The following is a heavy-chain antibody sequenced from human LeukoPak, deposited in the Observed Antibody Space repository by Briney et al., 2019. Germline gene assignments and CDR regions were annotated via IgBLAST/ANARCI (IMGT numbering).Heavy chain of an antibody. D-gene: IGHD1-26*01. CDR2: IYRSGST. CDR3: AREGSYTIDY. V-gene: IGHV4-38-2*02. J-gene: IGHJ4*02. Sequence: PSETLSLTCTVSGYSISSGYYWGWIRQPPGKGLEWIGSIYRSGSTYYNPSLKSRVTISVDTSKNQFSLKLSSVTAADTAVYYCAREGSYTIDYWGQGTLVTVSS. CDR1: GYSISSGYY.